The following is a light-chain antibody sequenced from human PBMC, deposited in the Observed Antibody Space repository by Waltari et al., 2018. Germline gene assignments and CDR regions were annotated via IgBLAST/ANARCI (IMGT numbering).Light chain of an antibody. V-gene: IGKV3-20*01. Sequence: EIVLTQSPGTLSLSPGERATLSCRASPSVNTYLAWYQQKPGQAPRLLIYAASTRAAGIPYRFSGSGSGTDFSLTISRLEAEDFAVYYCQHHVRLPATFGQGTKVEIK. J-gene: IGKJ1*01. CDR2: AAS. CDR3: QHHVRLPAT. CDR1: PSVNTY.